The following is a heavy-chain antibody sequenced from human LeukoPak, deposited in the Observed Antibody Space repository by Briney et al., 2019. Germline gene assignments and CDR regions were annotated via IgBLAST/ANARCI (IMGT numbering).Heavy chain of an antibody. CDR2: IIPIFGTA. D-gene: IGHD2-15*01. CDR1: GGTFSSYA. J-gene: IGHJ3*02. V-gene: IGHV1-69*01. Sequence: WASVKVSCKASGGTFSSYAISWVRQPPGQGLEWMGGIIPIFGTANYAQKFQGRVTITADESTSTAYMELSSLRSEDTAVYYCASQNPAAVAFDIWGQGTMVTVSS. CDR3: ASQNPAAVAFDI.